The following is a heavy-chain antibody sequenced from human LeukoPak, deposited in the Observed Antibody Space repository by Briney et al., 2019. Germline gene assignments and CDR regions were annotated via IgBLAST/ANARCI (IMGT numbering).Heavy chain of an antibody. CDR2: MNPNSGNT. J-gene: IGHJ4*02. V-gene: IGHV1-8*01. CDR1: GYTFTSYD. Sequence: ASVKVSCKASGYTFTSYDINWVRQATGQGLEWMGWMNPNSGNTGYAQKFQGRVTMTRDTSISTAYVEVSTLISDDTAVYYCARDLSSTSNWEFDYWGQGTLVTVSS. CDR3: ARDLSSTSNWEFDY. D-gene: IGHD1-26*01.